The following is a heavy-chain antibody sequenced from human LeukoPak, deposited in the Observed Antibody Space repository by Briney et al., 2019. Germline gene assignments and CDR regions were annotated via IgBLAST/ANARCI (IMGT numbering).Heavy chain of an antibody. CDR2: ISHSGST. D-gene: IGHD5-18*01. CDR3: ARGRGYSYEVGFDY. V-gene: IGHV4-34*01. J-gene: IGHJ4*02. CDR1: GESFSGYY. Sequence: SETLSLTCAVYGESFSGYYWTWIRQPPGKGLEWIGEISHSGSTNYNPSLKSRVTISVDTSKNQFSLKVTSVTAADTAVYYCARGRGYSYEVGFDYWGQGNLVTVSS.